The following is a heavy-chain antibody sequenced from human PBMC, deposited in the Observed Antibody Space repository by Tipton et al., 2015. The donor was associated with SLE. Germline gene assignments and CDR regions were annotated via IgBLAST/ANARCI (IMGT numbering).Heavy chain of an antibody. CDR1: GYTFTSYY. CDR3: TRDTRYQHASDV. Sequence: QSGAEVKKPGASMKVSCKTSGYTFTSYYMHWVRQAPGHGLEWMGMINPSDGFTTYAQKVRGRVTMSTDTSTNKAFMELRSLRSDDTAVYYCTRDTRYQHASDVWGQGTLVTVSS. J-gene: IGHJ4*02. CDR2: INPSDGFT. D-gene: IGHD2-2*01. V-gene: IGHV1-46*01.